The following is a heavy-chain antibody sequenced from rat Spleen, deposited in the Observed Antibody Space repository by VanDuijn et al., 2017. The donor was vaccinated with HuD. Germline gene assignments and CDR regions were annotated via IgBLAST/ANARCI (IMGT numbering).Heavy chain of an antibody. Sequence: QVQLKESGPGLVQPSQTLSLTCTVSGCSLTDHSVHWVRQPPEKGLEWMGRIQSGGSTDYNSALKSRLSISRDTSKSQVFLKVNSLQTEDTAIYFCTRVRTIYYYDGTYYYGVMDAWGQGASVTVSS. CDR3: TRVRTIYYYDGTYYYGVMDA. CDR1: GCSLTDHS. CDR2: IQSGGST. J-gene: IGHJ4*01. D-gene: IGHD1-12*02. V-gene: IGHV2-19*01.